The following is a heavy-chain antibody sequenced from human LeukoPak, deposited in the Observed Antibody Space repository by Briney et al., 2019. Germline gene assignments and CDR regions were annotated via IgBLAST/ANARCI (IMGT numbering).Heavy chain of an antibody. V-gene: IGHV4-4*07. J-gene: IGHJ4*02. Sequence: SETLSLTCTVSDGSLINYFWTWIRRPAGKGLEWIGLVYTSGSTNYNASLRGRLTMSIDTSKNQFSLNLTSVTAADTAVYYCARVVTMTYYFDYWGQGTLVTVSS. CDR1: DGSLINYF. CDR3: ARVVTMTYYFDY. CDR2: VYTSGST. D-gene: IGHD3-22*01.